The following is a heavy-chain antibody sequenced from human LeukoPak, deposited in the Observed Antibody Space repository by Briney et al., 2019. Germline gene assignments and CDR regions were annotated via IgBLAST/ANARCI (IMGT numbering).Heavy chain of an antibody. V-gene: IGHV3-30*02. Sequence: HTGGSLRLSCEASGFTFSSYGMHWVRQAPGKGLEWVAFIRNDGSNTDYTDSVKARFTISRDNSKNTLSLQMNDLRAEDTAVYYCAKSMGSGSYRYFDYWGQGTLVTVSS. D-gene: IGHD3-10*01. J-gene: IGHJ4*02. CDR3: AKSMGSGSYRYFDY. CDR1: GFTFSSYG. CDR2: IRNDGSNT.